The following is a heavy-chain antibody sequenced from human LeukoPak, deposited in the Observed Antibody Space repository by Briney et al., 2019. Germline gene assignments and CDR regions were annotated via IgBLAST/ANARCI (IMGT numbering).Heavy chain of an antibody. CDR3: AKDIGERWQWSVGAFDI. CDR1: GFTFDDYA. D-gene: IGHD1-26*01. V-gene: IGHV3-9*01. Sequence: GGSLRLSCAASGFTFDDYAMHWVRQAPGKGLEWVSGINWNSNNIGYADSVKGRLTTSRDNAKNSLYLEMNCLRAEDTALYYCAKDIGERWQWSVGAFDIWGQGTMVTVSS. CDR2: INWNSNNI. J-gene: IGHJ3*02.